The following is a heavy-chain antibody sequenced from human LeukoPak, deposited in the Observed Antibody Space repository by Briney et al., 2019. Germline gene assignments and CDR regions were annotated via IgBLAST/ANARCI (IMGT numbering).Heavy chain of an antibody. J-gene: IGHJ4*02. CDR1: GGSFTGFY. D-gene: IGHD3-3*01. CDR2: IDHSGTT. V-gene: IGHV4-34*01. CDR3: ARARKTFGVVVSPSNYFDQ. Sequence: SETLSLTRAVYGGSFTGFYWNWVRQTPEKGLEWIGEIDHSGTTNYNPSLKSRLTISVDTPKTQFSLHLTSVTAADTAVYYCARARKTFGVVVSPSNYFDQWGQGTLVAVSS.